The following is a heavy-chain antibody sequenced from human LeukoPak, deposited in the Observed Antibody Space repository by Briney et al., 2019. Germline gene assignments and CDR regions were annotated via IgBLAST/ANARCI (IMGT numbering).Heavy chain of an antibody. Sequence: GGSLRLSCAASGFFFSNYVMHWVRQAPGKGLVWVSRVNSDGRFTKYADSVKGRFTISRDNAKNTLYLQMNSLRAEDTAMYYCVRSDWFDNWGQGTLVTVSS. CDR1: GFFFSNYV. CDR2: VNSDGRFT. J-gene: IGHJ5*02. V-gene: IGHV3-74*03. CDR3: VRSDWFDN.